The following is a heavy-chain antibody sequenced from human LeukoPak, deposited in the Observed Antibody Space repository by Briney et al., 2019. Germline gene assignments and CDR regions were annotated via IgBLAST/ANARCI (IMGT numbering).Heavy chain of an antibody. CDR3: ARQDGYTLDF. V-gene: IGHV4-38-2*01. D-gene: IGHD5-24*01. Sequence: PSETLSLTCAVSGYSIRSGYYCGWIRQPLGKGLEWIGSIYHSGSTFYNPSLKSRVTISVDTSKNQFSLKLRSVTAADTAVYYCARQDGYTLDFWGQGTLVTVSS. J-gene: IGHJ4*02. CDR2: IYHSGST. CDR1: GYSIRSGYY.